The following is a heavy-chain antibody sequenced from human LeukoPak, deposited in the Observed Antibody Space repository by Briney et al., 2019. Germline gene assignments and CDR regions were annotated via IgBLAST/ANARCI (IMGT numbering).Heavy chain of an antibody. CDR3: ARDPSLGTTAEYFDY. CDR2: IYYSGST. J-gene: IGHJ4*02. Sequence: SETLSLTCTVSGGSISSSSYYWGWIRQPPGKGLEWIGSIYYSGSTYYNPSLKSRVTISVDTSKNQFSLKLSSVTAADTAVYYCARDPSLGTTAEYFDYWGQGTLVTVSS. CDR1: GGSISSSSYY. V-gene: IGHV4-39*02. D-gene: IGHD4-11*01.